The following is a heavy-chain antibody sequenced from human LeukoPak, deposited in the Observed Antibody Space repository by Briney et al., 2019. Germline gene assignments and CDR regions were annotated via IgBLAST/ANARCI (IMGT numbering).Heavy chain of an antibody. CDR2: IIPIFGTA. D-gene: IGHD2-2*01. CDR3: ARTSCSEGPRCWFDP. Sequence: SVKVSCKASGGTFSSYAISWVRQAPGQGLEWMGGIIPIFGTANYAQKFQGRVTITADESTSTAYMEPSSLRSEGTAVYYCARTSCSEGPRCWFDPWGQGTLVTVSS. CDR1: GGTFSSYA. V-gene: IGHV1-69*13. J-gene: IGHJ5*02.